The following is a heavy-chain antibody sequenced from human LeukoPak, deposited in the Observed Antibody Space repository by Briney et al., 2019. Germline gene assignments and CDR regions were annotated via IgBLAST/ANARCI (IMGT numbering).Heavy chain of an antibody. CDR1: GFTLSNYW. D-gene: IGHD3-22*01. Sequence: GGSLRLSCAASGFTLSNYWMGWVRRAPGKGLEWVANINQDGSEKHYVDFLKGRFTISRDNANNSLYLQMNSLRAEDTAVYYCARNSPVYDSSGYWDYYYMDVWGKGTTVTVSS. J-gene: IGHJ6*03. V-gene: IGHV3-7*01. CDR2: INQDGSEK. CDR3: ARNSPVYDSSGYWDYYYMDV.